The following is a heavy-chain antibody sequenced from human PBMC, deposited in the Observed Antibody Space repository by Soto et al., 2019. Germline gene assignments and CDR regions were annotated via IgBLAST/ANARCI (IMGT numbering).Heavy chain of an antibody. V-gene: IGHV4-34*01. CDR1: GGSFSGYY. Sequence: SETLSLTCAVYGGSFSGYYWSWIRQPPGKGLEWIGEINHSGSTNYNPSLKSRVTISVDTSKNQFSLKLSSVTAADTAVYYCSRGTSIPASGDYWGQGTLVTVSS. CDR2: INHSGST. J-gene: IGHJ4*01. D-gene: IGHD6-6*01. CDR3: SRGTSIPASGDY.